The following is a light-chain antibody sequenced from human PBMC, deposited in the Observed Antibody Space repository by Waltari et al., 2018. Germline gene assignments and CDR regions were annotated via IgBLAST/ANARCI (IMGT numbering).Light chain of an antibody. J-gene: IGKJ2*01. V-gene: IGKV1-39*01. Sequence: DIQMTQSPSSLSASVGDRVTITCRASQSISSYLNWYQQRPGKAPKLLIFAASSLQSGVPSRFSGSGSETDFTLIISSLQPEDFATYYCQQSYLIPYTFGQGTKLEI. CDR1: QSISSY. CDR3: QQSYLIPYT. CDR2: AAS.